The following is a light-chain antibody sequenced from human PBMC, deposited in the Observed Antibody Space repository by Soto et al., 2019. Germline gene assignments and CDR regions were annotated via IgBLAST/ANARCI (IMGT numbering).Light chain of an antibody. V-gene: IGLV2-14*02. CDR3: SSYTTSNTYV. Sequence: QSVLTQPASVSGSPGQSITISCTGTSSDVGSYNLVSWYQQHPGKAPKLMIYEVSKRPSGVSNRFSGSKSANTASLTISGLQTEDEADYYCSSYTTSNTYVFGTGTKVTVL. CDR1: SSDVGSYNL. J-gene: IGLJ1*01. CDR2: EVS.